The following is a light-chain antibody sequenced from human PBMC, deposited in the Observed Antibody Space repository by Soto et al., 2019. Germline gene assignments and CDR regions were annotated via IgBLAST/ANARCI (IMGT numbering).Light chain of an antibody. V-gene: IGKV3-15*01. Sequence: EIVMTQSPATLSVSAGERATLSCRASQSVSSNLAWYQQKPGQAPRLLIYAASIRATATPARFSGSGSGTEFNLTISSLQSEDFAVYYCQEYNKWPLTFGGGTKVEMK. CDR2: AAS. CDR3: QEYNKWPLT. CDR1: QSVSSN. J-gene: IGKJ4*01.